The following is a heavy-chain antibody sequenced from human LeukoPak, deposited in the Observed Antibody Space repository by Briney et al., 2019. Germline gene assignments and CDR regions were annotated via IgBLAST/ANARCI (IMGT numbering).Heavy chain of an antibody. J-gene: IGHJ3*02. V-gene: IGHV1-8*01. CDR1: GYTFTSYD. CDR2: MNPNSGNT. D-gene: IGHD1-26*01. CDR3: ARTYSGSYGDAFDI. Sequence: ASVKVSCKASGYTFTSYDINWVRQATGQGLEWMGWMNPNSGNTGYAQKFQGRVTMTRNTSISTAYMELSSLRSEDTAVYYCARTYSGSYGDAFDIWGQGTMVTVSS.